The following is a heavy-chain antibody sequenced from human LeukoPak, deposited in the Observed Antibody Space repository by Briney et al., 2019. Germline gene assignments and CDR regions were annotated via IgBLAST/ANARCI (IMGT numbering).Heavy chain of an antibody. CDR1: GFTFNSYA. Sequence: AWGSLRRSSAAYGFTFNSYAMSRVRHAQGHGLEGVSAFSGSGGSSYYAVSGKGRMTIARYNSKNNMYLQMMSLRAEDPYLYYCAKSSPPPLRYWGQGTLVTVSS. J-gene: IGHJ4*02. CDR2: FSGSGGSS. CDR3: AKSSPPPLRY. V-gene: IGHV3-23*01.